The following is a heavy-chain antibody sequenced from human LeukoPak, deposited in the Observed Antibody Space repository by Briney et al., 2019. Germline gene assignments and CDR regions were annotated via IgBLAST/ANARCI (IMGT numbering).Heavy chain of an antibody. J-gene: IGHJ4*02. D-gene: IGHD3-10*01. Sequence: GGSLRLSCVASGFIFGSHLMTWVRQAPGKGLEWVANIYQDGTEKYYMDSVRGRFTISRDNAKNLLYLQMNSLRDEDTAVYYCASGGGYYFDYWGQGTLVTVSS. V-gene: IGHV3-7*01. CDR1: GFIFGSHL. CDR3: ASGGGYYFDY. CDR2: IYQDGTEK.